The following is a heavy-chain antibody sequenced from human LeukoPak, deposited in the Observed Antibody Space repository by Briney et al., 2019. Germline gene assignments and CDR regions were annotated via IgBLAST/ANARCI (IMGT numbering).Heavy chain of an antibody. V-gene: IGHV1-2*02. D-gene: IGHD1-26*01. CDR3: ARIPRYSGSKEGPL. Sequence: GASVKVSCKASGYTFTGYYIHWVRQAPGQGLEWMGWINPNSGGTNYAQKFQGRVTMTRDTSISTAYMELSRLRSEDTAVYYCARIPRYSGSKEGPLWGQGTLVTVSS. J-gene: IGHJ4*02. CDR1: GYTFTGYY. CDR2: INPNSGGT.